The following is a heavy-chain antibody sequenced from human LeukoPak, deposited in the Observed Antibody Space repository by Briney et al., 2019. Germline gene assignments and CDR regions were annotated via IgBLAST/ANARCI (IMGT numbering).Heavy chain of an antibody. CDR2: IYTSGST. Sequence: SQTLSLTCTVSGGSISSGSYYWSWIRQPAGKGLEWIGRIYTSGSTNYNPSLKSRVTISVDTSKNQFSLKLSSVTAADTAVYYCARALHLSFDAFDIWGRGTMVTVSS. V-gene: IGHV4-61*02. CDR3: ARALHLSFDAFDI. J-gene: IGHJ3*02. CDR1: GGSISSGSYY.